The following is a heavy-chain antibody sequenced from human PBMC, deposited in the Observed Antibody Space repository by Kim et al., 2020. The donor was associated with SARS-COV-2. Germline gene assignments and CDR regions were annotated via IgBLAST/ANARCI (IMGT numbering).Heavy chain of an antibody. D-gene: IGHD5-12*01. Sequence: GGSLRLSCAASGFTFSNAWMSWVRQAPGKGLEWVGRIKSKTDGGTTDYAAPVKGRFTISRDDSKNTLYLQMNSLKTEDTAVYYCTTGNSGYEWTFDYWGQGTLVTVSS. V-gene: IGHV3-15*01. CDR3: TTGNSGYEWTFDY. J-gene: IGHJ4*02. CDR1: GFTFSNAW. CDR2: IKSKTDGGTT.